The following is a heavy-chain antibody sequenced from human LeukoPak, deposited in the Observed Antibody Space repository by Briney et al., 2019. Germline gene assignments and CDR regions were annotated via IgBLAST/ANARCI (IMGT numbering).Heavy chain of an antibody. D-gene: IGHD3-10*01. Sequence: PGGSLRLSCAASGFTVSSNYMSWVRQAPGKGLEWVSVTYSGGSTYYADSVKGRFTISRDNSKNTLYLQMNSLRAEDTAVYYCARDNRARYYGFDYWGQGTLVTVSS. V-gene: IGHV3-66*02. J-gene: IGHJ4*02. CDR3: ARDNRARYYGFDY. CDR1: GFTVSSNY. CDR2: TYSGGST.